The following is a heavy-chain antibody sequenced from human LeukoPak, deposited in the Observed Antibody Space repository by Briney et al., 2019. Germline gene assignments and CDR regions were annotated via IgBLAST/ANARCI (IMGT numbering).Heavy chain of an antibody. CDR1: GLTFRDYA. CDR2: ISGSGGST. CDR3: AKESPYYSDRDYYFDY. Sequence: GGSLRLSCAASGLTFRDYALSWVRQAPGKRPEWVSAISGSGGSTYYADSVKGRFSISRDDSRNTVYLQMNSLRAEDTAVYYCAKESPYYSDRDYYFDYWGQGTLVTVSS. J-gene: IGHJ4*02. D-gene: IGHD3-22*01. V-gene: IGHV3-23*01.